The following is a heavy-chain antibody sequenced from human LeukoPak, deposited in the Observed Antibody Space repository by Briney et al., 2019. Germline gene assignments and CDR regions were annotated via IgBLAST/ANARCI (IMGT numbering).Heavy chain of an antibody. CDR1: GLTFDDYG. CDR2: NNWNGGTT. CDR3: ARNSGANVYTYSFQY. V-gene: IGHV3-20*04. Sequence: PGGSLRLSCVASGLTFDDYGMSWVRQAPGKGLECVYGNNWNGGTTTYADSVKGRFTISRDNAKNSLYLQMNSLRVEDTAFYYCARNSGANVYTYSFQYWGRGTLVTVSS. J-gene: IGHJ4*02. D-gene: IGHD1-26*01.